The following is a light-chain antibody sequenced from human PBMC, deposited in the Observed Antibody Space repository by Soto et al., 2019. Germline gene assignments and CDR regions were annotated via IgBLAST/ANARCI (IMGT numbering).Light chain of an antibody. CDR3: QQRSNRPVT. CDR1: QSVSTY. J-gene: IGKJ1*01. CDR2: EAS. V-gene: IGKV3-11*01. Sequence: EIVLTQSPATLSLSPGERATLSCRASQSVSTYLAWYQQKPGQAPRLITYEASSKATGIPARFSGSGSATEFTLTTSSLAPEDFAVDYCQQRSNRPVTFGQGTRVEIK.